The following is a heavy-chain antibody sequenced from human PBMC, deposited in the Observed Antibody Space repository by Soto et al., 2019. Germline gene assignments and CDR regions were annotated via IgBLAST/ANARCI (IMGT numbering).Heavy chain of an antibody. CDR2: MNPNSGNT. CDR1: GYTFTSYD. CDR3: ARRLYDYIWGTRTTHDAFDI. Sequence: ASVKVSCKASGYTFTSYDINWVRQATGQGLEWMGWMNPNSGNTGYAQKFQGRVTMTRNTSISTAYMELSSLRSEDTAVYYCARRLYDYIWGTRTTHDAFDIWGQGTMVTVSS. J-gene: IGHJ3*02. D-gene: IGHD3-16*01. V-gene: IGHV1-8*01.